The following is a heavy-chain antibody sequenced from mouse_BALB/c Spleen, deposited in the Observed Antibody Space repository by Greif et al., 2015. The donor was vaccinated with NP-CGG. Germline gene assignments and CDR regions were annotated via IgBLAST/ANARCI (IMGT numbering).Heavy chain of an antibody. CDR1: GFNIKDYY. J-gene: IGHJ1*01. D-gene: IGHD1-1*01. Sequence: EVKLVESGAELVRPGALVKLSCKASGFNIKDYYMHWVKQRPEQGLEWIGWIDPENGNTIYDPKFQGKASITADTSSNTAYLQLSSLTSEDTAVYYCAREEPYYYGSDWYFDVWGAGTTVTVSS. CDR2: IDPENGNT. V-gene: IGHV14-1*02. CDR3: AREEPYYYGSDWYFDV.